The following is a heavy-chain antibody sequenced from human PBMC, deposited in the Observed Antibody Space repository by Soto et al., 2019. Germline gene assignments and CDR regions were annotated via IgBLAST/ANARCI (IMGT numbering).Heavy chain of an antibody. D-gene: IGHD6-13*01. Sequence: ASMKVSRKASGYTFSSYCISWVRQAPGQGLERIGWISAYNGNTNYAQKLQGRVTITTDTSTSTAYMELRSLRSDDTAVYYCARDVSSSWYNWFDPWGQGTLVTVSS. J-gene: IGHJ5*02. CDR2: ISAYNGNT. V-gene: IGHV1-18*01. CDR1: GYTFSSYC. CDR3: ARDVSSSWYNWFDP.